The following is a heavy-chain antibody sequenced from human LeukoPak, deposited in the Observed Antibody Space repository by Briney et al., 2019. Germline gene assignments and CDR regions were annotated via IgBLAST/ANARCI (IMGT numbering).Heavy chain of an antibody. Sequence: PGGSLRLSCAASGFSFSSYWMHWVRQAPGKGLVWVSRISSDGSIINYADSVKGRFTISRDNAKSTLYLQMNSLRAEDTAVYYCARGDCSSTSCHTQNFNYWGQGTLVTVSS. V-gene: IGHV3-74*01. D-gene: IGHD2-2*01. CDR1: GFSFSSYW. J-gene: IGHJ4*02. CDR3: ARGDCSSTSCHTQNFNY. CDR2: ISSDGSII.